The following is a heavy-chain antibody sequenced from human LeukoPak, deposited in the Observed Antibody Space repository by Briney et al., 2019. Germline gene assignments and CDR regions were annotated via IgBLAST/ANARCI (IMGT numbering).Heavy chain of an antibody. J-gene: IGHJ4*02. Sequence: SETLSLTCTVSGGSISSGSYYWGWIRQPPGKGLEWIGSIYYSGSTYYNPSLKSRVTISVDTSKNQFSLKLSSVTAADTAVYYCARLGPVEMATIALDYWGQGALVTVSS. CDR2: IYYSGST. D-gene: IGHD5-24*01. V-gene: IGHV4-39*01. CDR3: ARLGPVEMATIALDY. CDR1: GGSISSGSYY.